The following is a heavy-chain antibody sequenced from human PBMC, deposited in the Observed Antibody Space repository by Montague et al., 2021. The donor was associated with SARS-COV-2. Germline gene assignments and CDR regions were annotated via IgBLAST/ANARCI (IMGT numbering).Heavy chain of an antibody. Sequence: SETLSVTCTASSGSLSGYYWNWIRQPPGKGLEWIGFTHYSGTTKYNPSLKSRLNMSLDTSKNQFSLTLNSVTAADTAIYYCARGTAYDHVYYWGQGAPVTVAS. CDR2: THYSGTT. V-gene: IGHV4-59*12. CDR3: ARGTAYDHVYY. CDR1: SGSLSGYY. D-gene: IGHD2-8*02. J-gene: IGHJ4*02.